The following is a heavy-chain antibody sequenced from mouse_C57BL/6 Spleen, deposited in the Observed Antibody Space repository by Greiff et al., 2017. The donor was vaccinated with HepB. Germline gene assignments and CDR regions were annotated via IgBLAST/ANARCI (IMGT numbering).Heavy chain of an antibody. D-gene: IGHD1-1*01. CDR3: AGGSSSFAY. V-gene: IGHV3-6*01. CDR1: GYSITSGYY. Sequence: EVKLQESGPGLVKPSQSLSLTCSVTGYSITSGYYWNWIRQFPGNKLEWMGYISYDGSNNYNPSLKNRISITRDTSKNQFFLKLNSVTTEDTATYYCAGGSSSFAYWGQGTLVTVSA. J-gene: IGHJ3*01. CDR2: ISYDGSN.